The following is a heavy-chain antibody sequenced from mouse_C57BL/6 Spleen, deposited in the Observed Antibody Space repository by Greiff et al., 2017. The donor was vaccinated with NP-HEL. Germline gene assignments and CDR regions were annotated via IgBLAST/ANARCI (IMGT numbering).Heavy chain of an antibody. Sequence: EVQLQQSGPELVKPGASVKISCKASGYSFTGYYMNWVKQSPEKSLEWIGEINPSTGGTTYNQKFKAKATLTVDKSSSTAYMQLKSLTSEDSAVYYCARRDGYYAMDYWGQGTSVTVSS. CDR1: GYSFTGYY. D-gene: IGHD2-3*01. CDR2: INPSTGGT. CDR3: ARRDGYYAMDY. J-gene: IGHJ4*01. V-gene: IGHV1-42*01.